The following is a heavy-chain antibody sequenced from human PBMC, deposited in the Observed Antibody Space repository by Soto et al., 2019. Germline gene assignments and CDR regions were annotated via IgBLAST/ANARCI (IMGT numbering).Heavy chain of an antibody. CDR1: GGSISSHH. V-gene: IGHV4-59*11. D-gene: IGHD3-10*01. Sequence: QVQLQESGPGLVKPSETLSLTCTVSGGSISSHHWNWIRQPPGKGLEWIGHIYYSGSTNYNPSLKRXXTXSXXPSKNQFSLKLSSVTAADTAVYYCATTFGRGAFDIWGQGTMVTVSS. CDR3: ATTFGRGAFDI. J-gene: IGHJ3*02. CDR2: IYYSGST.